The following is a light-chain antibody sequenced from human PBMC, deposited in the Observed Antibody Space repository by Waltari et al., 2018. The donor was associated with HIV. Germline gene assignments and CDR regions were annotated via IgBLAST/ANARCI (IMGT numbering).Light chain of an antibody. J-gene: IGKJ5*01. CDR2: EAS. Sequence: DIEMTQSPYSLSASVGDRVTITCRASQGIRSHLAWYQQKPGTAPKLLIYEASTLQSGVSSRFSGSGSGTDFTLTINSLQSDDVATYFCQKYNSVPITFGQGTRLDI. V-gene: IGKV1-27*01. CDR3: QKYNSVPIT. CDR1: QGIRSH.